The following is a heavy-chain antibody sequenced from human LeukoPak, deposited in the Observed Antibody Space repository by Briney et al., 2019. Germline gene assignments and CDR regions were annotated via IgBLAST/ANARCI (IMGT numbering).Heavy chain of an antibody. D-gene: IGHD2-21*02. J-gene: IGHJ5*02. CDR1: GFTVSSNY. CDR3: ARDWCGGDCWFDP. CDR2: IYSGGST. V-gene: IGHV3-66*01. Sequence: GGSLRLSCAASGFTVSSNYMSWVRQAPGKGLEWVSVIYSGGSTYYADSVKGRFTISRDNSKNTLYLQMNSLRAEDTAVYYCARDWCGGDCWFDPWGQGTLVTVS.